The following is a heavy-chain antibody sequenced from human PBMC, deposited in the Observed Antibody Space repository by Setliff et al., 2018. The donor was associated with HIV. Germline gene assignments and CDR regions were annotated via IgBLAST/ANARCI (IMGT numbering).Heavy chain of an antibody. V-gene: IGHV1-8*02. D-gene: IGHD3-10*02. J-gene: IGHJ3*02. CDR2: MNPNSGNT. CDR1: GYTFTSYD. CDR3: ARHRVDISMLVVQDPGAFDT. Sequence: ASVKVSCKASGYTFTSYDINWVRQATGQGLEWMGWMNPNSGNTGYAQKFQGRVTMTRNTSISTAYLQWSSLKASDTAIYYCARHRVDISMLVVQDPGAFDTWGQGTMVTVSS.